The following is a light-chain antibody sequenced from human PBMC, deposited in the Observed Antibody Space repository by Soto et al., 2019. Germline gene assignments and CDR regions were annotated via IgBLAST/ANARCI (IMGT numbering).Light chain of an antibody. CDR2: EVS. Sequence: ALTQPASVSGSPGQSIAISCTGSSSDVGIYNYVSWYQQHPGKVPKLIIYEVSNRPSGVSNRFSGSKSGNTASLTISGLQAEDEADYYCSSYTTSSTRVFGTGTKLTVL. J-gene: IGLJ1*01. CDR3: SSYTTSSTRV. V-gene: IGLV2-14*01. CDR1: SSDVGIYNY.